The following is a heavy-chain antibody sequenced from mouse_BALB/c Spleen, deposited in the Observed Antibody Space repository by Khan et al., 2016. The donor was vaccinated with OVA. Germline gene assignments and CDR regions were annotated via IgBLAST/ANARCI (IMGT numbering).Heavy chain of an antibody. CDR2: LDPFSGGI. J-gene: IGHJ3*01. Sequence: EVQLQQSGPELMKPGASVKISCKASGYSFTSYYIHWIMQSHGKSLEWIGYLDPFSGGITYNQKFKGKATLTVDKSSSTAYIYFSNLTSEDSAVYYCTRHGYVAWFTYWGQGTLVTVSA. D-gene: IGHD2-2*01. CDR1: GYSFTSYY. CDR3: TRHGYVAWFTY. V-gene: IGHV1S135*01.